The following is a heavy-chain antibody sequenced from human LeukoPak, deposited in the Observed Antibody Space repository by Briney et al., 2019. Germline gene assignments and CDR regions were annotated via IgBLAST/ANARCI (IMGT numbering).Heavy chain of an antibody. CDR3: AREHVGYYYDSSGSLHY. V-gene: IGHV3-21*01. Sequence: PGGSLRLSCAASGFTFSNYTMNWVRRAPGKGLEWVSSITWSSSYIYYADSVKGRFIISRDNAKNSLYLQMNSLRAEDTAVYYCAREHVGYYYDSSGSLHYWGQGILVTV. CDR1: GFTFSNYT. CDR2: ITWSSSYI. J-gene: IGHJ4*02. D-gene: IGHD3-22*01.